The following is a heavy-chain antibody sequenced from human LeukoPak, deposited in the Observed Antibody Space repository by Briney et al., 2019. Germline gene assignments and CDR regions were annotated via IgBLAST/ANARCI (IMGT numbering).Heavy chain of an antibody. Sequence: GGSLRLSCAASGFTFSTFAMIWVRQPPGKGLEWVSVMYTLGNTNYADSVRGRFTISRDNSKNTLYLQMNSLRAEDTAVYYCAGYGGSYPYYMDVWGKGTTVTISS. CDR1: GFTFSTFA. CDR2: MYTLGNT. J-gene: IGHJ6*03. CDR3: AGYGGSYPYYMDV. V-gene: IGHV3-66*01. D-gene: IGHD1-26*01.